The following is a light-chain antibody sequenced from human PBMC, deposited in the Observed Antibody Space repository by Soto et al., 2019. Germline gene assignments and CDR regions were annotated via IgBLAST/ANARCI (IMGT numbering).Light chain of an antibody. CDR1: SSDVGGYNY. CDR2: DVS. J-gene: IGLJ2*01. V-gene: IGLV2-14*01. CDR3: SSYTSSSTLVV. Sequence: QSALTQPASVSGSPGQSITISCTGTSSDVGGYNYVSWYQQQPGKVPKLMIYDVSNRPSGVSNRFSGSKSGNTASLTISGLQAEDEADYYCSSYTSSSTLVVFGGGTKLTVL.